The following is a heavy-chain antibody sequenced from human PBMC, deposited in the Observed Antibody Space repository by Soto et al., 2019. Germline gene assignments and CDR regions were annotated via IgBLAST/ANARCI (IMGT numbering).Heavy chain of an antibody. V-gene: IGHV3-30*18. J-gene: IGHJ4*02. CDR2: MSWDGSDE. CDR3: ANEGCSGGICYGFDY. CDR1: GFTFSSYG. D-gene: IGHD2-15*01. Sequence: QVQLVESGGGVVQPGRSLRLSCAASGFTFSSYGMHWVRQAPGKGLEWVAVMSWDGSDEFYEETVKGRFTVSRDNSRNTLYLQMNSLRPEDTAVYYFANEGCSGGICYGFDYWGQGTLVTVSS.